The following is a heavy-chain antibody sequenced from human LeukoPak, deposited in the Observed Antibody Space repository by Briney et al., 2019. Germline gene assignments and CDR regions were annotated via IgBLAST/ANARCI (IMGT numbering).Heavy chain of an antibody. CDR3: ARGSPRGYCSSTSCYTSGMDV. J-gene: IGHJ6*02. CDR2: IYYSGST. CDR1: GGSVSSGSYY. V-gene: IGHV4-61*01. D-gene: IGHD2-2*02. Sequence: SETLSLTCTVSGGSVSSGSYYWSWVRQPPGKGLEWIGYIYYSGSTNYNPSLKSRATISVDTSKNQFSLKLSSVTAADTAVYYCARGSPRGYCSSTSCYTSGMDVWGQGTTVTVSS.